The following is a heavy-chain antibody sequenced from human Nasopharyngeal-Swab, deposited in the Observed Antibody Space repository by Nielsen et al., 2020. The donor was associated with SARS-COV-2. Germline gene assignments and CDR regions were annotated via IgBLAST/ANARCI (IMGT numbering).Heavy chain of an antibody. CDR3: ARGLRGVTTYYYYYYMDV. CDR2: IYTSGST. D-gene: IGHD4-17*01. V-gene: IGHV4-61*02. J-gene: IGHJ6*03. Sequence: SETLSLTCTVSGGSISSGSYYWSWIRQPAGKGLEWIGRIYTSGSTSYNPSLKSRVTISVDTSKNQFSLKLSSVTAADTAVYYCARGLRGVTTYYYYYYMDVWGKGTTVTVSS. CDR1: GGSISSGSYY.